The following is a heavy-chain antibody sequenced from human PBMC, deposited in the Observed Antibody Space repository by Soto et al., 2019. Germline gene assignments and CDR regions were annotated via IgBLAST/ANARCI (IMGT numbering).Heavy chain of an antibody. J-gene: IGHJ5*02. D-gene: IGHD1-26*01. Sequence: PSETLSLTCTVSGGSISSGGYYCSWIRQHPGKGLEWIGYIYYSVSTYYNPSLKSRVTISVDTSKNQFSLKLSSVTAADTAVYYCAREQGGSSMNCFDPWGQGTLVTVS. CDR3: AREQGGSSMNCFDP. CDR2: IYYSVST. V-gene: IGHV4-31*03. CDR1: GGSISSGGYY.